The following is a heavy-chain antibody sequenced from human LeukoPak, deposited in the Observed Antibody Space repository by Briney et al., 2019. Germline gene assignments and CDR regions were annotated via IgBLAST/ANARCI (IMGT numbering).Heavy chain of an antibody. CDR1: GGSISSSSYY. CDR3: AREGRYKRYCSGGSCYLDRFDP. J-gene: IGHJ5*02. Sequence: SETLSLTCTVSGGSISSSSYYWGWIRQPPGKGLEWIGSIYYSGSTYYNPSLKSRVTISVDTSKNQFSLKLSSVTAADTAVYYCAREGRYKRYCSGGSCYLDRFDPWGQGTLVTVSS. CDR2: IYYSGST. D-gene: IGHD2-15*01. V-gene: IGHV4-39*07.